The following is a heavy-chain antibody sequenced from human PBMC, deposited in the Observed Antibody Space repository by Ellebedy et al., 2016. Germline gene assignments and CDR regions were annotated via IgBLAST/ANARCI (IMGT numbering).Heavy chain of an antibody. J-gene: IGHJ3*02. CDR3: AREAFGGVIVSGGAFDI. D-gene: IGHD3-16*02. Sequence: ASVKVSXKASSYTFTSYGISWVRQAPGQGLEWMGWISAYNGNTNYAQKLQGRVTMTTDTSTSTAYMELRSLRSDDTAVYYCAREAFGGVIVSGGAFDIWGQGTMVTVSS. CDR1: SYTFTSYG. CDR2: ISAYNGNT. V-gene: IGHV1-18*01.